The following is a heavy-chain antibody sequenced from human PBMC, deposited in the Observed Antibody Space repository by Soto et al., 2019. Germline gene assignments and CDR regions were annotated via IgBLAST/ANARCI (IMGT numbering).Heavy chain of an antibody. CDR1: GGTFSSYA. CDR2: IIPIFGTA. V-gene: IGHV1-69*06. D-gene: IGHD6-19*01. J-gene: IGHJ6*02. CDR3: ARGGEWLEQGFYYGMDV. Sequence: SVKVSCKASGGTFSSYAISWVRQAPGQGLEWMGGIIPIFGTANYAQKFQGRVTITADKSTSTAYMELSSLRSEDTAVYYCARGGEWLEQGFYYGMDVWGQGTTVTVSS.